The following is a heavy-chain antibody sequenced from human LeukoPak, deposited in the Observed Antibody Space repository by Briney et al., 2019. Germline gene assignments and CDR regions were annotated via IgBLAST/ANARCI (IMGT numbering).Heavy chain of an antibody. Sequence: GGSLRLSCAASGFTFSSYAMHWVRQAPGKGLEWVAVISYDGSNKYYADSVKGRFTISRDNSKNTLYLQMNSLRAEDTAVYYCARGLFKGVGARTSVFDYWGQGTLVTVSS. J-gene: IGHJ4*02. CDR1: GFTFSSYA. CDR3: ARGLFKGVGARTSVFDY. V-gene: IGHV3-30*04. CDR2: ISYDGSNK. D-gene: IGHD1-26*01.